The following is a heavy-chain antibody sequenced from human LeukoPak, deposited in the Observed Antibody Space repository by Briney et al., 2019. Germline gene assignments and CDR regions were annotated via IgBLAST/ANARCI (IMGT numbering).Heavy chain of an antibody. CDR2: IYTSGST. D-gene: IGHD6-13*01. CDR1: GGSISSYY. CDR3: ARQPGYSSSWNFDY. V-gene: IGHV4-4*07. Sequence: SETLSHTCTVSGGSISSYYWSWIRQPAGKGLEWIGRIYTSGSTDYNPSLKSRVTMSVDTSKNQFSLKLSSVTAADTAVYYCARQPGYSSSWNFDYWGQGTLVTVSS. J-gene: IGHJ4*02.